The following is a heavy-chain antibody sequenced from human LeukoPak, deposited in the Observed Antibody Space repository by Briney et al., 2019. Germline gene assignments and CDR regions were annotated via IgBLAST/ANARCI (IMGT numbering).Heavy chain of an antibody. J-gene: IGHJ3*02. CDR3: AREISGYSSSWYGDDAFDI. CDR1: GFTVSTNY. V-gene: IGHV3-53*01. Sequence: GGSLRLSCAASGFTVSTNYMTWVRQAPGKGLEWVSIIYSGGNTYYADSVKGRFTISRDNSKNTLYLQMNSLRAEDTAVYYCAREISGYSSSWYGDDAFDIWGQGTMVAVSS. CDR2: IYSGGNT. D-gene: IGHD6-13*01.